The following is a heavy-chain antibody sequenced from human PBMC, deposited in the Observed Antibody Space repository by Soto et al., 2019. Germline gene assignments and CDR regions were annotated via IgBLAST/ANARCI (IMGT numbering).Heavy chain of an antibody. D-gene: IGHD6-13*01. Sequence: ASVKLSCKASGYTFTSYGISWVRQAPGQGLEWMGWISAYNGNTNYAQKLQGRVTMTTDTSTSTAYMELRSLRSDDTAVYYCARHPLSIAAAASSPFDYWGQGTLVTLSS. V-gene: IGHV1-18*01. CDR3: ARHPLSIAAAASSPFDY. CDR2: ISAYNGNT. CDR1: GYTFTSYG. J-gene: IGHJ4*02.